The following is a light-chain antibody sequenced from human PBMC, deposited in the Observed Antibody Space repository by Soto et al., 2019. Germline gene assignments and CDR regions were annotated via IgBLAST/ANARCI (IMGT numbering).Light chain of an antibody. J-gene: IGLJ1*01. CDR3: CSYAGSSTWV. Sequence: QSVLTQPASVYGSPGQSITISCTETSSDVGSYNFVSWYQQHPGKAPKVMIYEGSKRPSGVSNRFSGSKSGNTASMKISGLQAEDEADYYCCSYAGSSTWVFGTGTKLTVL. CDR2: EGS. CDR1: SSDVGSYNF. V-gene: IGLV2-23*01.